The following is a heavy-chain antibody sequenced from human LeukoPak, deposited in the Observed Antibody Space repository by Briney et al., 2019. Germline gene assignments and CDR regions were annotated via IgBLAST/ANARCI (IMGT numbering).Heavy chain of an antibody. CDR1: GFTFSSYA. CDR2: ISGSGGST. V-gene: IGHV3-23*01. D-gene: IGHD2-21*02. CDR3: AKKSGMVVTATNL. J-gene: IGHJ5*02. Sequence: GGSLRLSCAASGFTFSSYAMSWVRQAPGKGLEWVSAISGSGGSTYYADSVKGRFTVSRDNSKNTLYLQMNSLRAKDTAVYYCAKKSGMVVTATNLWGQGTLVTVSS.